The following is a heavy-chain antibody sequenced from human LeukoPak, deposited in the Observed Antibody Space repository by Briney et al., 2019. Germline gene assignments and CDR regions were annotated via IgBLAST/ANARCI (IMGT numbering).Heavy chain of an antibody. Sequence: SETLSLTCTVSGGSISSSSYYWGWIRQPPGKGLEWIGSIYYSGSTYYNPSLKSRVTISIDTSKNQFSLKLSSVTAADTAVYYCARARRDGYKMDGMDVWGQGTTVTVSS. V-gene: IGHV4-39*07. CDR2: IYYSGST. CDR1: GGSISSSSYY. D-gene: IGHD5-24*01. J-gene: IGHJ6*01. CDR3: ARARRDGYKMDGMDV.